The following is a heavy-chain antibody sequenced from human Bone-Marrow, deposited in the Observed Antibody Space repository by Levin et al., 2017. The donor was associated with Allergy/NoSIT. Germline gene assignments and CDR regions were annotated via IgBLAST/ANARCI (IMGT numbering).Heavy chain of an antibody. CDR1: GFTFSDYY. CDR2: ITSSGTTT. J-gene: IGHJ4*02. CDR3: ARGVDTTLVPSFDY. Sequence: GGSLRLSFAASGFTFSDYYMSWIRQAPGKGLEWLSYITSSGTTTYYADSVKGRFTISRDNAKNSLFLQMNSLRADDTAVYYCARGVDTTLVPSFDYWGQGAQVTVSS. V-gene: IGHV3-11*01. D-gene: IGHD5-18*01.